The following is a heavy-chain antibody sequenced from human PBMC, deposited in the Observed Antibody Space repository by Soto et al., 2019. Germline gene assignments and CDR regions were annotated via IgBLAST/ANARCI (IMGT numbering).Heavy chain of an antibody. CDR1: GGSINSKSYF. D-gene: IGHD3-9*01. V-gene: IGHV4-39*02. J-gene: IGHJ4*02. CDR3: ARDRYGGFDY. CDR2: INYVGKT. Sequence: QLQLQESGPGLVKPSEALCLTCSVSGGSINSKSYFWGWIRQTPGKGLEWIASINYVGKTYYSPSLKSRLAISVDTSKNQFSLRLSSVTAADTAVYYCARDRYGGFDYWGLGTLVTVSS.